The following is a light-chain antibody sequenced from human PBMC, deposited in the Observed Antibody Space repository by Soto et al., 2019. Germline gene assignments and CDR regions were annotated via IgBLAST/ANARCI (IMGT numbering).Light chain of an antibody. CDR3: ASHTTSKTGV. Sequence: QSALTQAASASGSPGQSITISCSGTSSDIGAYDFVSWYQQHPGKAPKLMIFQVSYRPSGVSSRFSGSKSGNTASLTISGLQAEDEADYYCASHTTSKTGVFGGGTKLTVL. V-gene: IGLV2-14*01. CDR1: SSDIGAYDF. CDR2: QVS. J-gene: IGLJ3*02.